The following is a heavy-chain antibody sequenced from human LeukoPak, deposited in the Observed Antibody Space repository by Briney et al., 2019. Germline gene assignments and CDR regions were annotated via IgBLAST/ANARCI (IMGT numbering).Heavy chain of an antibody. V-gene: IGHV3-15*01. CDR1: GFTFSNAW. D-gene: IGHD3-9*01. CDR2: IKSKTDGGTT. CDR3: TTDFELRTAFDI. J-gene: IGHJ3*02. Sequence: GGSLRLSCAASGFTFSNAWMSWLRQAPGKGLEWVGRIKSKTDGGTTDYAAPVKGRFTISRDDSKNTLYLQMNSLKTEDTAVYYCTTDFELRTAFDIWGQGTMVTVSS.